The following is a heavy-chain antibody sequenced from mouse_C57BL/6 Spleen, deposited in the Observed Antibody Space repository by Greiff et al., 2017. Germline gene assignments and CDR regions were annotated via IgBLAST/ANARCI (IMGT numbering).Heavy chain of an antibody. CDR2: IDPSDSYT. CDR1: GYTFTSYW. Sequence: VKLLQPGAELVRPGTSVKLSCKASGYTFTSYWMHWVKQRPGQGLEWIGVIDPSDSYTNYNQKFKGKATLTVDTSSSTAYMQLSSLTSEDSAVYYCARYSNYDYYAMDYWGQGTSVTVSS. J-gene: IGHJ4*01. D-gene: IGHD2-5*01. CDR3: ARYSNYDYYAMDY. V-gene: IGHV1-59*01.